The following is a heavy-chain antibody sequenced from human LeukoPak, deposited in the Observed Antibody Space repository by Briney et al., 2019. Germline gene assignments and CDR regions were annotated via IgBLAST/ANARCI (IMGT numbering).Heavy chain of an antibody. D-gene: IGHD3-10*01. CDR2: IIPILGIA. CDR1: GGTFSSYA. J-gene: IGHJ4*02. V-gene: IGHV1-69*04. Sequence: SVKVSCKASGGTFSSYAISWVRQAPGQGLEWMGRIIPILGIANYAQKFQGRVTITADKTTSTAYMELSSLRSEDTAVYYCARGGATNYFDYWGQGTLVTVSS. CDR3: ARGGATNYFDY.